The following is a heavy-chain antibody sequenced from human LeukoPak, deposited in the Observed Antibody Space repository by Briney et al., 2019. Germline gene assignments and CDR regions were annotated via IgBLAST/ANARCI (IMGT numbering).Heavy chain of an antibody. Sequence: SETLSLTCTVSGGSISSSSYYWGWIRQPPGKGLEWIGSIYYSGSTYYNPSLTSRVTIAVDTSKNQFSLKLSSVPAADTAVYYCARHPGGLLWFGELLSFDYWGQGILVTVSS. D-gene: IGHD3-10*01. V-gene: IGHV4-39*01. J-gene: IGHJ4*02. CDR1: GGSISSSSYY. CDR3: ARHPGGLLWFGELLSFDY. CDR2: IYYSGST.